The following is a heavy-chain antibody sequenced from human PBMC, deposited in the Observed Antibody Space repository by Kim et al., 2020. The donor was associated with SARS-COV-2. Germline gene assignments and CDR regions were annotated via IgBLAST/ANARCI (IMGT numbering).Heavy chain of an antibody. CDR2: IYPGDSDT. CDR1: GYSFTSYW. V-gene: IGHV5-51*01. CDR3: ARLPHFTYYYYGMDV. J-gene: IGHJ6*02. Sequence: GESLKISCKGSGYSFTSYWIGWVRQMPGKGLEWMGIIYPGDSDTRYSPSFQGQVTITADKSISTAYLQWSSLKASDTAMYYCARLPHFTYYYYGMDVWGQGTTVTVSS.